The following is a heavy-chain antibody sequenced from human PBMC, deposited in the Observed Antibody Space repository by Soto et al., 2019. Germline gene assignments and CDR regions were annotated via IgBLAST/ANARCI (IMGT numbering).Heavy chain of an antibody. V-gene: IGHV4-59*11. D-gene: IGHD3-22*01. CDR2: IYYSGST. CDR1: GGSISSHY. J-gene: IGHJ4*02. Sequence: NPSETLSLTCTVSGGSISSHYWSWIRQPPGKGLEWIGYIYYSGSTNYNPSLKSRVTISVDTAKNQFSLKLSSVTAADTAFYYCARDADDSSSYYYYWGQGILVTVSS. CDR3: ARDADDSSSYYYY.